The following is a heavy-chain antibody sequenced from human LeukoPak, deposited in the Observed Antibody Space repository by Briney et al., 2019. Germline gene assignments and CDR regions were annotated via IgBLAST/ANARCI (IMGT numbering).Heavy chain of an antibody. CDR3: ARALLYYYDSSGHRAFDI. CDR1: GGSFSGYY. D-gene: IGHD3-22*01. V-gene: IGHV4-59*01. CDR2: IYYSGST. J-gene: IGHJ3*02. Sequence: SETLSLTCAVYGGSFSGYYWSWIRQPPGKGLEWIGYIYYSGSTNYNPSLKSRVTISVDTSKNQFSLKLSSVTAADTAVYYCARALLYYYDSSGHRAFDIWGQGTMVTVSS.